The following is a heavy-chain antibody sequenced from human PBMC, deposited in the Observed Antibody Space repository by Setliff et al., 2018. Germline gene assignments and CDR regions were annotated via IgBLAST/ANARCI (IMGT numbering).Heavy chain of an antibody. CDR3: ACPDILTGLSDY. V-gene: IGHV3-48*03. D-gene: IGHD3-9*01. CDR2: ISSSGSTI. Sequence: GGSLRLSCAASGFTFSSYEMNWVRQAPGKGLEWVSYISSSGSTIFYADSVKGRFTISRDNAKKSLYLQMNSLRAEDTAVYYCACPDILTGLSDYWGQGTLVTVSS. CDR1: GFTFSSYE. J-gene: IGHJ4*02.